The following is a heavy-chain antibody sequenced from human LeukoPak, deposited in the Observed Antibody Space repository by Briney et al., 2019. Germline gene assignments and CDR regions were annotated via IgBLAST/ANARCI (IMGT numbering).Heavy chain of an antibody. CDR3: AKDRLDEISSGCFDY. Sequence: GRSLRLSCAASGFTFSSYGMHWVRQAPGKGLEWVAVISYAGSNKYYADSVKGRFSISRDNSKNTLYLQMNSLRAEDTAVYYCAKDRLDEISSGCFDYWGEGTLVTVSS. D-gene: IGHD3-22*01. J-gene: IGHJ4*02. CDR2: ISYAGSNK. CDR1: GFTFSSYG. V-gene: IGHV3-30*18.